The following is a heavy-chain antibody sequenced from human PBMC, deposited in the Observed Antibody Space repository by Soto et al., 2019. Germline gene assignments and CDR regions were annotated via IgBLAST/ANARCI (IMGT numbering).Heavy chain of an antibody. CDR1: GGSISSSSYY. D-gene: IGHD3-16*01. Sequence: SETLSLTCTVSGGSISSSSYYWGWIRQPPGKGLEWIGSIYYSGSTYYNPSLKSRVTISVDTSKNQFSLKLSSVTAADTAVYNCARRQVMDDPGFFDYWGQGTLVTVSS. V-gene: IGHV4-39*01. J-gene: IGHJ4*02. CDR2: IYYSGST. CDR3: ARRQVMDDPGFFDY.